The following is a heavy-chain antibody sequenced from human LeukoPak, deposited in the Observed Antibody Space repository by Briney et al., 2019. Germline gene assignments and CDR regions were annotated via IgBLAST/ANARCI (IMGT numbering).Heavy chain of an antibody. J-gene: IGHJ4*02. CDR3: TKQYYYDSSGYFGY. V-gene: IGHV4-59*01. CDR1: GGAISSYY. CDR2: IYYSGNT. Sequence: SETLSLTCTVSGGAISSYYGSWIRQPPGKGGEWRGYIYYSGNTDYNPSLKSRVTISVYTSTNQFFLKLRSVTAADTAVYYCTKQYYYDSSGYFGYWGQGTLVTVSS. D-gene: IGHD3-22*01.